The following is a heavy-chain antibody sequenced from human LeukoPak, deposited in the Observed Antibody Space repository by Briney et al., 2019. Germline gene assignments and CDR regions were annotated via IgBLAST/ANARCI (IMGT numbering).Heavy chain of an antibody. J-gene: IGHJ3*02. CDR1: GFTVSSNY. D-gene: IGHD2-21*02. CDR2: IYNGRST. CDR3: ARVGCGGDCYSDPFDI. V-gene: IGHV3-53*01. Sequence: GGSLRLSCAASGFTVSSNYMSWVRQAPGKGLEWVSFIYNGRSTYYADSVKGRFTISRDNSKNTLYLQMNSLRAEDTAVYYCARVGCGGDCYSDPFDIWGQGTMVTVSS.